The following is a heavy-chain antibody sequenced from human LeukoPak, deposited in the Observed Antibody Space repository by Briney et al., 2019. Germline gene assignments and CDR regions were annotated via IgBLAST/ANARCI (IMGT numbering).Heavy chain of an antibody. D-gene: IGHD3-10*01. Sequence: SETLSLTCTVSRGSTSTYYWSWIRQPAGKGLEWIGRIYPSGNTNFNPSLMSRVTMSIDTSKNQFSLKLSSVTAADTAVYYCARVVSMVRGVDDYYYYMDVWGKGTTVTVSS. CDR2: IYPSGNT. V-gene: IGHV4-4*07. CDR1: RGSTSTYY. J-gene: IGHJ6*03. CDR3: ARVVSMVRGVDDYYYYMDV.